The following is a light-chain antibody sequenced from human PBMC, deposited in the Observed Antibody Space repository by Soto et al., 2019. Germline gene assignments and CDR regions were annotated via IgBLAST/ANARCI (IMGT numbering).Light chain of an antibody. V-gene: IGKV3-20*01. CDR2: GAY. Sequence: EIALTQSPGTRALSTRARPTSYCRASQSVSSSYLAWYQQKPGQANRLLIYGAYSRATGITDRFSGSGSGTDFTLTISRLEPEDFAVYYCQKYGSSPRTVGKGTPVDIK. CDR3: QKYGSSPRT. J-gene: IGKJ1*01. CDR1: QSVSSSY.